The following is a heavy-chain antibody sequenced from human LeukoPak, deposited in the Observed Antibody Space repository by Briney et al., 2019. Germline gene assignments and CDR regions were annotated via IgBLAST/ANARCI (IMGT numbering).Heavy chain of an antibody. J-gene: IGHJ3*02. V-gene: IGHV3-53*01. D-gene: IGHD3-9*01. Sequence: GGSLRLSCAASGFTVSSNYMSWVRQAPGKGLEWVSVIYSGGSTYYADSVKGRFTISRDNSKNTLYLQMNSLRAEDTAVYYCARPEYDILTGYPESGAFDIWGQGTMVTVSS. CDR1: GFTVSSNY. CDR2: IYSGGST. CDR3: ARPEYDILTGYPESGAFDI.